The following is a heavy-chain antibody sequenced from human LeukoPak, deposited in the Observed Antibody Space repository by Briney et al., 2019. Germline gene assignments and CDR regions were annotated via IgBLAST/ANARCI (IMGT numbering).Heavy chain of an antibody. CDR1: GYSFTNSW. V-gene: IGHV5-51*01. CDR2: IYPSDSDT. Sequence: GESLKISCKASGYSFTNSWIGWVRQMPGKGLELMGIIYPSDSDTRYSPSFQGQVTISADKSISTAYLQWSSLKASDTAIYYCARQTYSGYEAGYWGQGTLVTVSS. J-gene: IGHJ4*02. D-gene: IGHD5-12*01. CDR3: ARQTYSGYEAGY.